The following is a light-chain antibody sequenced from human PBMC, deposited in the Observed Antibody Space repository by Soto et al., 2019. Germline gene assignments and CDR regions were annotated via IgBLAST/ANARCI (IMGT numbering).Light chain of an antibody. CDR1: SSDVGGYNY. CDR2: EVI. J-gene: IGLJ3*02. V-gene: IGLV2-8*01. Sequence: QSALTQHPSASGSPGQSVTISCTGTSSDVGGYNYVSWYQQHPGKAPKLVIYEVIKRPSGVPDRFSGSKSGNTASLTVSGLQAEEEAAYSCGSYAGSLSGVLGGGPKLTAL. CDR3: GSYAGSLSGV.